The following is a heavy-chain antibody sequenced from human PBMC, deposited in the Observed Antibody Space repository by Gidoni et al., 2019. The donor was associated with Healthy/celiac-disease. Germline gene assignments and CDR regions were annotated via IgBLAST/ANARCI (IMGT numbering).Heavy chain of an antibody. CDR1: GGSFSGYY. J-gene: IGHJ5*02. V-gene: IGHV4-34*01. CDR3: ARGARVTVLRFLEWLSP. Sequence: QVQLQQWGAGLLKPSETLSLTCAVYGGSFSGYYWSWIRQPPGKGLEWIGEINHSGSTNYNPSLKSRVTISVDTSKNQFSLKLSSVTAADTAVYYCARGARVTVLRFLEWLSPWGQGTLVTVSS. CDR2: INHSGST. D-gene: IGHD3-3*01.